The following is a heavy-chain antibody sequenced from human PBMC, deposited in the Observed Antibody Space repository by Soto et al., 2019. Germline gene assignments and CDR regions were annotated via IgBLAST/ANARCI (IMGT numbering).Heavy chain of an antibody. Sequence: QVQLQESGPGLVKPSQTLSLTCTVSGGSISSNDYSWSWIRQPPGKGLEWIGSIHTSGSSYYNPSLRSRVSISVEASKTQFSLKLNSVTATDTAVYYCARAEYSYGYVDXDXXXQXTLVXVS. D-gene: IGHD5-18*01. CDR3: ARAEYSYGYVDXDX. CDR2: IHTSGSS. V-gene: IGHV4-30-4*01. J-gene: IGHJ4*02. CDR1: GGSISSNDYS.